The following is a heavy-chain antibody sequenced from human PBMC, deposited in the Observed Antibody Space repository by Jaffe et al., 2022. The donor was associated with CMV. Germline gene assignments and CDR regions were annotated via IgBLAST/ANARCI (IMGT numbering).Heavy chain of an antibody. CDR3: TRDLLGPYYDFWSGYYNYYYYMDV. V-gene: IGHV3-49*04. D-gene: IGHD3-3*01. J-gene: IGHJ6*03. CDR1: GFTFGDYA. Sequence: EVQLVESGGGLVQPGRSLRLSCTASGFTFGDYAMSWVRQAPGKGLEWVGFIRSKAYGGTTEYAASVKGRFTISRDDSKSIAYLQMNSLKTEDTAVYYCTRDLLGPYYDFWSGYYNYYYYMDVWGKGTTVTVSS. CDR2: IRSKAYGGTT.